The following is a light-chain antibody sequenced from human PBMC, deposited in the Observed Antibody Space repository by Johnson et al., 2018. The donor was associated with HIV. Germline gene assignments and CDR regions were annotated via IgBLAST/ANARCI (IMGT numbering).Light chain of an antibody. Sequence: QSVLTQPPSVSAAPGQKVTISCSGSSSNIGNNYVSWYQHLPGTAPKLLIYDNHKRPSGIPDRFYGSKSGTSATLAITGLQAGDEADYYCGTWDTSLSAYVFGTGTKVTVL. CDR2: DNH. J-gene: IGLJ1*01. V-gene: IGLV1-51*01. CDR3: GTWDTSLSAYV. CDR1: SSNIGNNY.